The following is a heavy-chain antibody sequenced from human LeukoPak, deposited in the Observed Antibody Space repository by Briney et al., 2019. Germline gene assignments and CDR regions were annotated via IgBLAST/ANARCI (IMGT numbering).Heavy chain of an antibody. CDR3: ARIIVVVVAATPRWDYFDY. J-gene: IGHJ4*02. V-gene: IGHV4-38-2*02. Sequence: SETLSLTCTVSGYFISSGYYWGWIRQPPGKGLEWIGSIYYSGSTYYSPSLKSRLTISVDTSKNQFSLKLSSVIAADTAVYYCARIIVVVVAATPRWDYFDYWGQGTLVTVSS. CDR2: IYYSGST. D-gene: IGHD2-15*01. CDR1: GYFISSGYY.